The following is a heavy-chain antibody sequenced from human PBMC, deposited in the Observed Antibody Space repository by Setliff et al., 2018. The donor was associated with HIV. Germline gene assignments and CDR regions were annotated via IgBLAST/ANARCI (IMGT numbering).Heavy chain of an antibody. CDR3: AKEGDSSGWYLDY. D-gene: IGHD6-19*01. CDR2: ISWDGAST. V-gene: IGHV3-43D*04. CDR1: GFTFDNYA. Sequence: GGSLRLSCAASGFTFDNYAMVWVRQAPGKGLEWVSLISWDGASTFHADSVEGRFTVPRDSYRNSLYLQMNSLRAEDTAMYYCAKEGDSSGWYLDYWGQGTLVTVSS. J-gene: IGHJ4*02.